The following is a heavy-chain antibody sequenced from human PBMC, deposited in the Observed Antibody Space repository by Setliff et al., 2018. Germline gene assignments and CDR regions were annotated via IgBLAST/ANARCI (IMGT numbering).Heavy chain of an antibody. CDR2: LYSAGST. Sequence: GGSLRLSCAASGFTVSKNYLSWVRQAPGKGLEWISSLYSAGSTYYADSVKGRFIISRDNSENTLYLQMNSLRAEDTAVYYCAKADIVVVPAAMAFDYWGQGTLVTVSS. J-gene: IGHJ4*02. CDR3: AKADIVVVPAAMAFDY. CDR1: GFTVSKNY. V-gene: IGHV3-53*01. D-gene: IGHD2-2*01.